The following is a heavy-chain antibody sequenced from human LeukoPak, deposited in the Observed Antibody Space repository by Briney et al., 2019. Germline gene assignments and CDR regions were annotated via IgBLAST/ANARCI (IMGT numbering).Heavy chain of an antibody. CDR1: GFTFSSYA. D-gene: IGHD1/OR15-1a*01. Sequence: GGSLRLSCSASGFTFSSYAMHWVRQAPGKGLEYVSDISSNGGSTYYADSVKGRFTISRDNSKNTLYLQMSSLRAEDTAVYYCVKDYNWNIFHYWGQGTLVTVSS. CDR2: ISSNGGST. CDR3: VKDYNWNIFHY. V-gene: IGHV3-64D*09. J-gene: IGHJ4*02.